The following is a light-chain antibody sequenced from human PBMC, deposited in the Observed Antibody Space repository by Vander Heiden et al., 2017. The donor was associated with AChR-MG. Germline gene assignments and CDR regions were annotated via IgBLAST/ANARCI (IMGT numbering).Light chain of an antibody. J-gene: IGKJ1*01. CDR3: HHEDSTLWT. Sequence: DIVMTQSPDSLAVSLGARATINCKSSQSILYSSNNKSYLAWYQQKPGQPPKVLIYWAGNRESGVPDRFSDYGSGTDFTLTISSLQTEDVATYYCHHEDSTLWTFGQGTKVEIK. CDR2: WAG. V-gene: IGKV4-1*01. CDR1: QSILYSSNNKSY.